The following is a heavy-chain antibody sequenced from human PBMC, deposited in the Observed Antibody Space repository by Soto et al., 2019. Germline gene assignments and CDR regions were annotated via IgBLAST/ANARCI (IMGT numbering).Heavy chain of an antibody. CDR2: IYYSGST. CDR3: ARRYGYCFDY. Sequence: QVQLQESGPGLVKPSETLSLTCTVSGGSISSYYWSWIRQPPGKGLEWIGYIYYSGSTNYNPSLKRRVTISVDTSKTQLSLNLSSVTAADTAVYYCARRYGYCFDYWGQGTLVTVSS. CDR1: GGSISSYY. D-gene: IGHD1-1*01. J-gene: IGHJ4*02. V-gene: IGHV4-59*08.